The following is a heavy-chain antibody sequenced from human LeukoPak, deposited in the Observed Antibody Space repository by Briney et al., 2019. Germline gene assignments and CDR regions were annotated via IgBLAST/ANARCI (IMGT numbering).Heavy chain of an antibody. Sequence: SSETLSLTCTVSGGSIGSSSYYWGWIRQPPGKGLEWIGNIYHSGNTYYNSSLKSRVTISVDTSKNQFSLRLTSVTAADTAVYYCASLRVPGDFDYWGQGTLVTVSS. CDR1: GGSIGSSSYY. CDR3: ASLRVPGDFDY. J-gene: IGHJ4*02. V-gene: IGHV4-39*07. D-gene: IGHD3-16*01. CDR2: IYHSGNT.